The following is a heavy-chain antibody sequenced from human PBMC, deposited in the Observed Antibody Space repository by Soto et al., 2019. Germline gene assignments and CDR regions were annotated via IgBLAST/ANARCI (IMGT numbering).Heavy chain of an antibody. CDR1: GGSLSSFY. CDR3: ARVHKAELVTVPAAHYSH. D-gene: IGHD2-2*01. CDR2: IYHSGTT. V-gene: IGHV4-59*01. J-gene: IGHJ4*01. Sequence: PSETLSLTCTVSGGSLSSFYWGWIRRPPGKGLEWIGYIYHSGTTKYNSSLKSRVTMSVDSSKNEFSLKLTSVTAADTAVYYCARVHKAELVTVPAAHYSHWGHGNMISVS.